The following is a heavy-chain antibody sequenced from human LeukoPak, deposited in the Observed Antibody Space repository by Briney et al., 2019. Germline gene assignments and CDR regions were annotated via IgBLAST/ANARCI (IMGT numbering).Heavy chain of an antibody. Sequence: SETLSLTCTVSGGSINSYYWSWIRQPPGKRLEWIGHIYYSGSTNYNPSLKSRLTISVDTSNNKFSLKLTSLTAADTAVYYCVRHLSAGRPAFDIWGQGTMVTVSS. CDR3: VRHLSAGRPAFDI. CDR1: GGSINSYY. V-gene: IGHV4-59*08. J-gene: IGHJ3*02. CDR2: IYYSGST. D-gene: IGHD2-15*01.